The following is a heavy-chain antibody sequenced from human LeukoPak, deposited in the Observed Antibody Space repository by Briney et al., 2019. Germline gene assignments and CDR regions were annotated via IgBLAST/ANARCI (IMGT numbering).Heavy chain of an antibody. CDR1: GFTFSSYS. CDR3: AKDLYGSVRGYYFEY. CDR2: ISSSINTI. V-gene: IGHV3-48*02. Sequence: PGGSLRLSCAASGFTFSSYSMNWVRQAPGKGLEWVSYISSSINTIYYADSVKGRFTISRDNAKNSLYLQMNSLRDEDTAVYYCAKDLYGSVRGYYFEYWGQGTLVAVSS. D-gene: IGHD1-26*01. J-gene: IGHJ4*02.